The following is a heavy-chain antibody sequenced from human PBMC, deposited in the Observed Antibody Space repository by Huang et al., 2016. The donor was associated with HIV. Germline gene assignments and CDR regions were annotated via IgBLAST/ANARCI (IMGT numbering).Heavy chain of an antibody. V-gene: IGHV3-30*09. D-gene: IGHD1-1*01. J-gene: IGHJ4*02. CDR3: AREKGLED. CDR2: ISHDGSTK. CDR1: GFTFSTNP. Sequence: QVHLVESGGGVVQPGRSLRLSCAATGFTFSTNPIHWVRQGPGEGREWVAVISHDGSTKFYAESMKCRSAISRDNSKNMVYLQIYRRRVEDTGVYYCAREKGLEDWGQGTLVTVSS.